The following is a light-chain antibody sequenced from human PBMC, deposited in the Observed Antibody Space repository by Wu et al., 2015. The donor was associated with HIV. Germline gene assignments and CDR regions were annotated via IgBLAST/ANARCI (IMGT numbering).Light chain of an antibody. CDR2: GVS. Sequence: EIVLTQSPGTLSLSPGERATLSCRATQDVSSTYLGWYQQKPGQAPRLLIYGVSSRATGIPDRFSGSGSGTDFTLTISRLEPEDFAVYYCHQYGSSPQTFGQGTKVGNQ. CDR3: HQYGSSPQT. V-gene: IGKV3-20*01. CDR1: QDVSSTY. J-gene: IGKJ1*01.